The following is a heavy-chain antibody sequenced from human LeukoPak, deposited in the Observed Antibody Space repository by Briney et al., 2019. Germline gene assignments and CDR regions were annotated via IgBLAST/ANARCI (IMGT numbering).Heavy chain of an antibody. D-gene: IGHD3-10*01. J-gene: IGHJ6*03. CDR3: AKGGAVSSKSITMIRGARRYYYYMDV. V-gene: IGHV3-23*01. CDR1: GFTFSSYS. Sequence: QSGGSLRLSCAASGFTFSSYSMNWVRQAPGKGLEWVSALSDSGGSTFYADSVKGRFTISRDNSKNTLYLQMDRLRAEDTAVYYCAKGGAVSSKSITMIRGARRYYYYMDVWGKGTTVTISS. CDR2: LSDSGGST.